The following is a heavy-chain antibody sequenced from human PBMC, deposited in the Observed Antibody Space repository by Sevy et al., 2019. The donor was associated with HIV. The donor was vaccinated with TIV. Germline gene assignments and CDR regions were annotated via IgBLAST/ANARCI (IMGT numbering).Heavy chain of an antibody. CDR3: ARDIGAGSNSEISRPPFFFYYFDS. D-gene: IGHD1-26*01. J-gene: IGHJ4*02. V-gene: IGHV3-9*01. CDR2: ISWNSGSI. Sequence: GGSLRLSCAASGFSLDDYAMHWVRQSSGKGLEWVAGISWNSGSIGCADSVKGRFTISRDNARNTLYLQMNNMRSEDTALYYCARDIGAGSNSEISRPPFFFYYFDSWGQGTLVTVSS. CDR1: GFSLDDYA.